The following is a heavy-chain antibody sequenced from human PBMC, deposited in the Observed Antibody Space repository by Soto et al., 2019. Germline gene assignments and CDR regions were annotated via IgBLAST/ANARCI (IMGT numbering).Heavy chain of an antibody. Sequence: EGQILESGGGLVQPGGSLRLSCVASGFTFSTSAMNWVRQAPGKGPEWVSIISDSDGRTYYADSVKGRFTISRDNSRNTLFLDMISLRAEDTAVYYCAKSLNINWKNWFDLWGQGTLVTVSA. CDR2: ISDSDGRT. J-gene: IGHJ5*02. V-gene: IGHV3-23*01. D-gene: IGHD1-1*01. CDR1: GFTFSTSA. CDR3: AKSLNINWKNWFDL.